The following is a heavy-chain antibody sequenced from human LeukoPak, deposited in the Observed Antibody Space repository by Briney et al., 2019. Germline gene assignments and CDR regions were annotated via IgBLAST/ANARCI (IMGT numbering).Heavy chain of an antibody. D-gene: IGHD3-22*01. J-gene: IGHJ4*02. CDR2: IYTGGNT. CDR3: ARGDDSGYYDYFDY. V-gene: IGHV3-53*01. CDR1: GFTLDSNY. Sequence: GGSLRLSCAASGFTLDSNYLSWVRQAPGKGLEWVSTIYTGGNTYYAASVKGRFTISRDFSKNTVFLHMNSLRAEDTAMYYCARGDDSGYYDYFDYWGQGALVTVSS.